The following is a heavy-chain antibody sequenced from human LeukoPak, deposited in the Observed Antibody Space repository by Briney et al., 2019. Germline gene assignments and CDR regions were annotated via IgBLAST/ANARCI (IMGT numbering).Heavy chain of an antibody. J-gene: IGHJ4*02. V-gene: IGHV1-46*01. CDR2: INPSGGST. CDR1: GYTFTSYY. D-gene: IGHD5-18*01. Sequence: ASGKVSCKASGYTFTSYYMHWVRQAAGQWLELMGIINPSGGSTSYAQKFQGRVTMTRDTSTSAVYMELGSLRSEDTAVYYCARDMYSYTTYYFDYWGQGTLVTVSS. CDR3: ARDMYSYTTYYFDY.